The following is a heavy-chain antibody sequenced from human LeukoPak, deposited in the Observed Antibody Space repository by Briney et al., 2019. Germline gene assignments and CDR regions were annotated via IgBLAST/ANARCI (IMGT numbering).Heavy chain of an antibody. CDR2: ISYNGNGK. CDR1: GFTFSDYA. V-gene: IGHV3-64*02. J-gene: IGHJ4*02. CDR3: ARGQRRHTDMAPSFDY. Sequence: PGGSLRLSCAASGFTFSDYAMHWVRQAPGKELKYVSAISYNGNGKHYADSVKGRFTISRDNSQSTLNLQMNSLRAEDTAVYYCARGQRRHTDMAPSFDYWGQGTLVTVSS. D-gene: IGHD5-18*01.